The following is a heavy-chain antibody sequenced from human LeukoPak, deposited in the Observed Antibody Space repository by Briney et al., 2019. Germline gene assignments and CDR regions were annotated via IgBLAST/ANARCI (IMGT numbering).Heavy chain of an antibody. V-gene: IGHV3-23*01. D-gene: IGHD3-22*01. CDR1: NFIFSEYA. CDR2: IGASGSNT. Sequence: PGGSLRLSCAASNFIFSEYAMDWIRQAPGKGLEWVAAIGASGSNTYYAASVEGRFTISRDNSKETVYLQMDSLRADDTAVYFCAKSPYYESSGDAFEIWGQGTLVSVSS. CDR3: AKSPYYESSGDAFEI. J-gene: IGHJ3*02.